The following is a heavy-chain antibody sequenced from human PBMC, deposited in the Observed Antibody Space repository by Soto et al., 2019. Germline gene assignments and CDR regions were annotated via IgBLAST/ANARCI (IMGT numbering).Heavy chain of an antibody. Sequence: SENLSLTCTVSGGSISSYYWSWIRQPPGKGLEWIGYIYYSGSTNYNPSLKSRVTISVDTSKNQFSLTMTNMDPVDTATYYCALYGSGNYESWGQGTLVTVSS. CDR3: ALYGSGNYES. D-gene: IGHD3-10*01. CDR2: IYYSGST. J-gene: IGHJ5*02. CDR1: GGSISSYY. V-gene: IGHV4-59*01.